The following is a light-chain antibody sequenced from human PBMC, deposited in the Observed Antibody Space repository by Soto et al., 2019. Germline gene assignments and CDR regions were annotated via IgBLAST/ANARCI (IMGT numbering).Light chain of an antibody. Sequence: EIVMPQSPATLSVSPGERATLSCRASPSVSSNLAWYQQKPGQAPRLLIYGASTRATGIPARFSGSGSGTEFTLTISSLQSEDCAVYYCQQYNNWPPCTFGQGTKVEIK. CDR3: QQYNNWPPCT. V-gene: IGKV3-15*01. CDR1: PSVSSN. CDR2: GAS. J-gene: IGKJ1*01.